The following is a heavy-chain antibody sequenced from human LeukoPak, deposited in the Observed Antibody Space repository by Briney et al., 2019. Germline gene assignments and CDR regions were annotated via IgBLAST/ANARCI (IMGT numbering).Heavy chain of an antibody. Sequence: SETLSLTCAVYGGSFSGYYWSWIRQPPGKGLEWIGEINHSGSTNYNPSLKSRVTISVDTSKNQFSPKLSSVTAADTAVYYCARSYSSSSFDYWGQGTLVTVSS. CDR3: ARSYSSSSFDY. D-gene: IGHD6-6*01. J-gene: IGHJ4*02. CDR1: GGSFSGYY. CDR2: INHSGST. V-gene: IGHV4-34*01.